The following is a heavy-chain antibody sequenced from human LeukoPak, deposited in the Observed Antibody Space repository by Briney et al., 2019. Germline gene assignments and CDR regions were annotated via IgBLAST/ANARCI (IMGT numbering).Heavy chain of an antibody. CDR1: GGTFSSYA. Sequence: GASVKVSCKASGGTFSSYAISWVRQAPGQGLEWMGGIIPIFGTANYAQKFQGRVTITADESTSTAYMELSSLRSEDTAVYYCASSRDSYGTQQDWGQGTLVTVSS. CDR2: IIPIFGTA. CDR3: ASSRDSYGTQQD. D-gene: IGHD5-18*01. V-gene: IGHV1-69*13. J-gene: IGHJ4*02.